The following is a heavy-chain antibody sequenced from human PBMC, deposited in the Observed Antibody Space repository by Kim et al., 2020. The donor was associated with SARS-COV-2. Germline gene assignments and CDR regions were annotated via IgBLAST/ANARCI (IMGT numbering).Heavy chain of an antibody. J-gene: IGHJ4*02. CDR2: INQDASEK. CDR3: ARDLWSIGGPDSGL. V-gene: IGHV3-7*05. Sequence: GGSLRLSCAASGFPFDKYWMSWVRQAPGKGLEWVANINQDASEKYFVDSAKGRFTIPRDNAKSSLYLQMSSLRAEDTALYYCARDLWSIGGPDSGLWGQGTLVPVSS. D-gene: IGHD3-16*01. CDR1: GFPFDKYW.